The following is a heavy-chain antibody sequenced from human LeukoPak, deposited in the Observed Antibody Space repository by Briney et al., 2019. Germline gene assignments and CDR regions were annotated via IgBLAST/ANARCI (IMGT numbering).Heavy chain of an antibody. CDR2: VKPDESEK. V-gene: IGHV3-7*01. Sequence: PGGSLRLSCVASGFTFSNYWMSWVRQAPGKGLEWVANVKPDESEKYYGDSVKGRFTISRDNAKNSLYLQMHSLRAEDTAVYYCARDDSSGYSSYFDYWGQGTLVTVSS. CDR3: ARDDSSGYSSYFDY. CDR1: GFTFSNYW. J-gene: IGHJ4*02. D-gene: IGHD3-22*01.